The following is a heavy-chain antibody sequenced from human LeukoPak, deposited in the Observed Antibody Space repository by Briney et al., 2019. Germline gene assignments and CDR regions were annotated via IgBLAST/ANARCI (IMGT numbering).Heavy chain of an antibody. J-gene: IGHJ3*01. V-gene: IGHV4-34*01. CDR1: GGSLTDYH. D-gene: IGHD3/OR15-3a*01. Sequence: SETLSLTCVVSGGSLTDYHWNWIRQSPGKGLGWIGEISHSGSATYNPSLKSRLTMSVDTSKNQFSLKLRSVTVADTAVYYCARGLIWHFLLDSRRDSFDVWGQGTAITVSS. CDR2: ISHSGSA. CDR3: ARGLIWHFLLDSRRDSFDV.